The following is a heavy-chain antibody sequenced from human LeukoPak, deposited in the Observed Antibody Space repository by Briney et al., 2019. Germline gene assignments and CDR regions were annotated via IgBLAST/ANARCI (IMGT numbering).Heavy chain of an antibody. Sequence: GGSLRLSCAASGFTVSSNYMSWVRQAPGKGLEWVSVIYSGGSTYYADSVKGRFTISRDNSKNTLYLQMNSLRAEDTAVYYCASPFPRIVVVAYDAFDIWGQGTMVIVSS. D-gene: IGHD2-21*01. CDR3: ASPFPRIVVVAYDAFDI. CDR1: GFTVSSNY. CDR2: IYSGGST. J-gene: IGHJ3*02. V-gene: IGHV3-66*01.